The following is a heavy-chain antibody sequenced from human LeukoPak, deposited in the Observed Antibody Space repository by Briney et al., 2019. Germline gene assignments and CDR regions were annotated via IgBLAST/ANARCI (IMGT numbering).Heavy chain of an antibody. J-gene: IGHJ4*02. CDR3: ATGVHGIAAAGDDYFDY. Sequence: SETLSLTCTVSGGSISSYYWSWIRQLPGKGLEWIGYIYYSGSTNYNPSLKSRVTISVDTSKNQFSLKLSSVTAADTAVYYCATGVHGIAAAGDDYFDYWGQGTLVTVSS. CDR1: GGSISSYY. D-gene: IGHD6-13*01. CDR2: IYYSGST. V-gene: IGHV4-59*01.